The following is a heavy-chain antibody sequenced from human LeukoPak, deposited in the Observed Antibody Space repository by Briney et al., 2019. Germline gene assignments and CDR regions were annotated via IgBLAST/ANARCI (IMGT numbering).Heavy chain of an antibody. D-gene: IGHD6-13*01. CDR3: ARGSSSWYYFDY. J-gene: IGHJ4*02. CDR1: GFTFSSYS. V-gene: IGHV3-21*01. Sequence: GGSLRLPCAASGFTFSSYSMNWVRQAPGKGLEWVSFISSSSSYIYYADSVKGRFTISRDNAKNSLYLQMNSLRAEDTAVYYCARGSSSWYYFDYWGQGTLVTVSS. CDR2: ISSSSSYI.